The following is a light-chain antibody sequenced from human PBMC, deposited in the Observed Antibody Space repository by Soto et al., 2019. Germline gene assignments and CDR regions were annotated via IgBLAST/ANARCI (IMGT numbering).Light chain of an antibody. Sequence: EIVMPQSPANLSVSLGERATLSCRASQSVSRHLAWYQQKPGQAPRLLSYGAYTRATGIPDRFSGSGSGTEFTLTIISLQSEDFAVYYCQQYNNWPLWTVGQGTKVDI. J-gene: IGKJ1*01. CDR1: QSVSRH. V-gene: IGKV3-15*01. CDR3: QQYNNWPLWT. CDR2: GAY.